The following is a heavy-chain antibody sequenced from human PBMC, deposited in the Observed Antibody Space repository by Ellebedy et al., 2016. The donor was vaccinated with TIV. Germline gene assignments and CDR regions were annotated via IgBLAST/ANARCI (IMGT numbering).Heavy chain of an antibody. CDR1: GGSISSGDYN. V-gene: IGHV4-39*07. Sequence: SETLSLTCTVSGGSISSGDYNWSWIRQPPGKGLEWIGSIYYSGSTYYNPSLKSRVTMSVDTSKNQFSLKLSSVTAADTAVYFCVRDRDSSSWHVRWFDPWGQGTLVTVSS. CDR2: IYYSGST. J-gene: IGHJ5*02. D-gene: IGHD3-22*01. CDR3: VRDRDSSSWHVRWFDP.